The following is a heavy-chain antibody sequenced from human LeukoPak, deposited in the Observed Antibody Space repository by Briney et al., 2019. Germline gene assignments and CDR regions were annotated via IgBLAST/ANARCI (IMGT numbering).Heavy chain of an antibody. D-gene: IGHD5-24*01. CDR2: TNTDGSST. CDR1: GFTVSSYW. J-gene: IGHJ4*02. CDR3: ARGHIRDGDY. V-gene: IGHV3-74*01. Sequence: GGSLRLSCAASGFTVSSYWMHWVRHAPGKGLVWVSRTNTDGSSTNYADSVKGRFTISRDNSKNTLYLQMNSLRAEDTAVYYCARGHIRDGDYWGQGTLVTVSS.